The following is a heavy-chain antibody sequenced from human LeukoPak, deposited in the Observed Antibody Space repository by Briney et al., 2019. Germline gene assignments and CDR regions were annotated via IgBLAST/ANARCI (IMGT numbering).Heavy chain of an antibody. CDR1: GGSVSDYY. J-gene: IGHJ4*02. CDR3: ASRKLGNDY. Sequence: SETLFLTCTISGGSVSDYYWSWIRQSPGKELEWIGYIYYTGSTTYNPSLKSRVTISADTSKNQFSLKLSSVTAADTAVYYCASRKLGNDYWGQGTLVTVSS. D-gene: IGHD7-27*01. CDR2: IYYTGST. V-gene: IGHV4-59*02.